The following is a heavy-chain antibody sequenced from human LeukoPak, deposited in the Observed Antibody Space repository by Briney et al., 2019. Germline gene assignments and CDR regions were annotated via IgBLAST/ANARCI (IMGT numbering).Heavy chain of an antibody. J-gene: IGHJ6*02. CDR3: ARDEQLWSPTTHYYYGMDV. CDR2: IYSGGST. Sequence: GGSLRLSCAASGFTVSSNYMSWVRQAPGKGLEWVSVIYSGGSTYYADSVKGRFTISRDNSKNTLYLQMNSLRAEDTAVYYCARDEQLWSPTTHYYYGMDVWGQGTTVTVSS. V-gene: IGHV3-53*01. CDR1: GFTVSSNY. D-gene: IGHD5-18*01.